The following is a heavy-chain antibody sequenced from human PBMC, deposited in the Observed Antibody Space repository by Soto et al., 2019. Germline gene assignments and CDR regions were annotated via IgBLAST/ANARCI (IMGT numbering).Heavy chain of an antibody. CDR2: FDPEDGET. CDR1: GYTLTELS. V-gene: IGHV1-24*01. Sequence: ASVKVSCKVSGYTLTELSMHWVRQAPGKGLEWMGGFDPEDGETIYAQKFQGRVTMTEDTSTDTAYMELGSLRSEDTAVYYCATEVLGYGPAYYYYGMDVWGQGTTVTVSS. J-gene: IGHJ6*02. D-gene: IGHD2-8*02. CDR3: ATEVLGYGPAYYYYGMDV.